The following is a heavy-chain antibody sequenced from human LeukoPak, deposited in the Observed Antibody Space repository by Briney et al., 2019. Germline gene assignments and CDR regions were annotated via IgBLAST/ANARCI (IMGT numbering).Heavy chain of an antibody. CDR2: ISAYNGNT. D-gene: IGHD5-24*01. Sequence: ASVKVSCKASGYTFTSYGISWVRQAPGQGLEWMGWISAYNGNTNYAQKLQGRVTMTTDTSTSTAYMELRSLRSDDTAVSYCTTTIDDAFDIWGQGTMVTVSS. CDR1: GYTFTSYG. J-gene: IGHJ3*02. V-gene: IGHV1-18*01. CDR3: TTTIDDAFDI.